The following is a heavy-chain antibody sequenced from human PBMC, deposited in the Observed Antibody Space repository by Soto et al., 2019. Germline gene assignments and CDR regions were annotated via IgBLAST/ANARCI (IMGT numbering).Heavy chain of an antibody. D-gene: IGHD3-16*01. CDR2: ISYDGSNK. CDR3: ARAYAGDYFDY. Sequence: QVQLVESGGGVVQPGRSLRLYCAASGFTFSSYAMHWVRQAPGKGLEWVAVISYDGSNKYYADSVKGRFTISRDNSKNTLYLQMNSLRAEDTAVYYCARAYAGDYFDYWGQGTLVTVSS. J-gene: IGHJ4*02. V-gene: IGHV3-30-3*01. CDR1: GFTFSSYA.